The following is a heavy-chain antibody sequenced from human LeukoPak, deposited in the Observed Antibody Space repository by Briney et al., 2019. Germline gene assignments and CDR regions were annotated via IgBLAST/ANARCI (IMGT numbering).Heavy chain of an antibody. Sequence: GGSLRLSCAASGFTFSSSSMNWVRQPPGKGLEWVSFISSGSSYIYYEDSVKGRFTISRDNAKNSLYLQMNSLRAEDTAFYYCASGVEMATTYYFDYWGQGTLVTVSS. CDR3: ASGVEMATTYYFDY. CDR1: GFTFSSSS. J-gene: IGHJ4*02. D-gene: IGHD5-24*01. V-gene: IGHV3-21*01. CDR2: ISSGSSYI.